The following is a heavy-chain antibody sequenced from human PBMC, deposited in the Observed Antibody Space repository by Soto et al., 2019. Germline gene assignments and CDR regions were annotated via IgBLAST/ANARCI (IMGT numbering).Heavy chain of an antibody. CDR3: ARDRGGSIAARLFQYYYHYYGMDV. J-gene: IGHJ6*02. D-gene: IGHD6-6*01. CDR1: GGTFSSYA. CDR2: IIPIFGTA. V-gene: IGHV1-69*06. Sequence: SVKVSCKASGGTFSSYAISWVRQAPGQGLEWMGGIIPIFGTANYAQKFQGRVTITADKSTSTAYMELSSLRSEDTAVYYCARDRGGSIAARLFQYYYHYYGMDVWGQGTTVTVYS.